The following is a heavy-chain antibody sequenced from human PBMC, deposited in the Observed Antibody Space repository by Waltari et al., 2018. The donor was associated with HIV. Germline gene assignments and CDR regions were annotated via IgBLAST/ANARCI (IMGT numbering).Heavy chain of an antibody. CDR2: IYHGGST. V-gene: IGHV4-4*02. D-gene: IGHD1-7*01. CDR1: GGSISSSNW. CDR3: ARDGGRETGTANPYRSWFDP. J-gene: IGHJ5*02. Sequence: QVQLQESGPGLVKPSGTLSLTCAVSGGSISSSNWWSWVRQPPGKGLEWLGEIYHGGSTNHNPPRKIRVTIPVDKSKNQCSLKLSSVTAAYTAVYYCARDGGRETGTANPYRSWFDPWGQGTLVTVSS.